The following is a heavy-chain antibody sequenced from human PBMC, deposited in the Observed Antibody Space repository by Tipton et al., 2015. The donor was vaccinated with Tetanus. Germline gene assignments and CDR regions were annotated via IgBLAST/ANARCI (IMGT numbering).Heavy chain of an antibody. V-gene: IGHV3-53*01. CDR2: IYSGGGT. J-gene: IGHJ4*02. D-gene: IGHD2/OR15-2a*01. CDR3: RSRNR. Sequence: SLRLSCAASGFTAGNNYMSWVRQAPGKGLEWVSFIYSGGGTYYADSVKGRFTISRDHSKNTLYLQMNSLRVEDTAVYYCRSRNRWGQGTLVTVSS. CDR1: GFTAGNNY.